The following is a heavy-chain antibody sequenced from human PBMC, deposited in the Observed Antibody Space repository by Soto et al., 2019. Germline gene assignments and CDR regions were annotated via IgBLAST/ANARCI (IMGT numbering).Heavy chain of an antibody. V-gene: IGHV1-18*04. Sequence: ASVKVSCKASGYTFTSYGFVWVRQGPGRGLEWLGWISTYNGDAKYIHSLQCRVTMNTDTSTNTGYMELMSLRSDDTAVYFCARYSTTWRRLAYSGSCSDAFDIWGLGTMVTVSS. D-gene: IGHD1-26*01. CDR2: ISTYNGDA. J-gene: IGHJ3*02. CDR1: GYTFTSYG. CDR3: ARYSTTWRRLAYSGSCSDAFDI.